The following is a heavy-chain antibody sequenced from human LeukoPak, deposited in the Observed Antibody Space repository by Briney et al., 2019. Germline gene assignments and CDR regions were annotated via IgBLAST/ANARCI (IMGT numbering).Heavy chain of an antibody. V-gene: IGHV3-43*01. Sequence: GGSLRLSCAASGFTFGDYTMHWVRQAPGKGLEWVSLIRWDGASTYFADSVTGRFTISRDNNKNSLYLQMTSLTTEDTALYYCAKNALYYDILTGPLDYWGQGTLVTVSS. CDR1: GFTFGDYT. D-gene: IGHD3-9*01. J-gene: IGHJ4*02. CDR3: AKNALYYDILTGPLDY. CDR2: IRWDGAST.